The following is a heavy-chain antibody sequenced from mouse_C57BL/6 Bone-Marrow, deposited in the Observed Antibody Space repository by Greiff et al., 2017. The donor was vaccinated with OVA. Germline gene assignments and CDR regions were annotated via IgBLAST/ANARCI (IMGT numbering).Heavy chain of an antibody. CDR1: GFNIKDDY. CDR2: IDPENGDT. J-gene: IGHJ4*01. D-gene: IGHD2-12*01. V-gene: IGHV14-4*01. CDR3: TTAYYIAMDY. Sequence: VQLQQSGAELVRPGASVKLSCTASGFNIKDDYMHWVKQRPEQGLEWIGWIDPENGDTEYASKFQGKATITANTSSNTAYLQLSSLTSEDTAVYYCTTAYYIAMDYWGQGTSVTVSS.